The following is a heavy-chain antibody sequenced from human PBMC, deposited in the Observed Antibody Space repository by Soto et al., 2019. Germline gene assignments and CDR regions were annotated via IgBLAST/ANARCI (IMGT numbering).Heavy chain of an antibody. CDR3: AVAVAGPTAIGY. Sequence: EVQLVESGGGLVQPGGSLRLSCAASGFTFSSYWMHWVRQAPGKGLVWVSRINSDGSRTSYADSVKGRITISRDNAKNTLYLQMNRLRAEDTAVYYCAVAVAGPTAIGYWGQGTLVTVSS. D-gene: IGHD6-19*01. V-gene: IGHV3-74*01. J-gene: IGHJ4*02. CDR2: INSDGSRT. CDR1: GFTFSSYW.